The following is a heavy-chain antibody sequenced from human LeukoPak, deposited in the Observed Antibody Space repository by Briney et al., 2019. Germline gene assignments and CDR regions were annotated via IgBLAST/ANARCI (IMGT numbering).Heavy chain of an antibody. J-gene: IGHJ5*02. Sequence: TASETLSLTCAVYGGSFSGYYWSWLRQPPGKGLEWIGEINHSGSTNSNPSLKSRVTISVDTSKNQFSLKLSSVTAADTAVYYCARRVNFVLMVYGPNRYNWFDPWGQGTLVTVSS. V-gene: IGHV4-34*01. CDR3: ARRVNFVLMVYGPNRYNWFDP. D-gene: IGHD2-8*01. CDR1: GGSFSGYY. CDR2: INHSGST.